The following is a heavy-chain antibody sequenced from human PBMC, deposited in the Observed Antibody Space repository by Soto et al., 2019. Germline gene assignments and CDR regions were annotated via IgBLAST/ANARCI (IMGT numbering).Heavy chain of an antibody. V-gene: IGHV1-8*01. CDR1: GYTFTSYD. CDR3: ARAQQVRGFDP. D-gene: IGHD6-13*01. CDR2: MNPNSGNT. J-gene: IGHJ5*02. Sequence: QVQLVQSGAEVKKPGASVKVSCKASGYTFTSYDINWVRQATGQGLEWMGWMNPNSGNTGYAQKFQGRVTMTRNTSISTAYMELSSLTSEATAFYYSARAQQVRGFDPWGQGTLVTVSS.